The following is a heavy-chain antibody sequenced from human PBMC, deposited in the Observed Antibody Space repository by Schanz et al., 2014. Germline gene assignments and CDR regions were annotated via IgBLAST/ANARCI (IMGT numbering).Heavy chain of an antibody. V-gene: IGHV3-23*03. Sequence: EEQLLESGGALVQPGGSLRLSCAASGFSFSNYALVWVRQPPGKGLECVSIIYSDGSTYYVDSVKGRFIISRDNSKNTLYLQMNSLRXEXTAVYYCAKGQLLSYYFDYWGQGTLVTVSS. CDR1: GFSFSNYA. CDR2: IIYSDGST. J-gene: IGHJ4*02. D-gene: IGHD2-21*01. CDR3: AKGQLLSYYFDY.